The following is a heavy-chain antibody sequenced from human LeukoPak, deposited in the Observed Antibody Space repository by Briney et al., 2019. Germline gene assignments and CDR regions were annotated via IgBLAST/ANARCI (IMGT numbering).Heavy chain of an antibody. D-gene: IGHD3-3*01. Sequence: SETLSHTCTVSGGSISSGSYYWSWIRQPAGKGLEWIGRIYTSGSTNYNPSLKSRVTISVDTSKNQFSLKLSSVTAADTAVYYCARAAVAIFGVVTTAKIDYWGQGTLVTVSS. V-gene: IGHV4-61*02. CDR2: IYTSGST. CDR1: GGSISSGSYY. CDR3: ARAAVAIFGVVTTAKIDY. J-gene: IGHJ4*02.